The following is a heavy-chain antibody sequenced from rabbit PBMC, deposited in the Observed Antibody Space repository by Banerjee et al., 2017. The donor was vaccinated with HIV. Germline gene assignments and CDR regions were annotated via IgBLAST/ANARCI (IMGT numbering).Heavy chain of an antibody. D-gene: IGHD7-1*01. V-gene: IGHV1S47*01. J-gene: IGHJ4*01. Sequence: QEQLVESGGGLVTLGGSLKLSCKASGIDFSTYGISWVRQAPGKGLEWIAYIYPDYGTTDYATWVNGRFTISLDDAQNTVFLRMTSLTAADTATYFCAREGANSAGFSLWGQGTLVPS. CDR3: AREGANSAGFSL. CDR2: IYPDYGTT. CDR1: GIDFSTYG.